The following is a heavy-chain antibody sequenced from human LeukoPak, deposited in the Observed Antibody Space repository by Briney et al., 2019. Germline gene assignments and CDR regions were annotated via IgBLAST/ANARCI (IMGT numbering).Heavy chain of an antibody. CDR2: IYYSGST. D-gene: IGHD2-8*02. V-gene: IGHV4-39*02. CDR3: ARDPSVVYDAIDI. J-gene: IGHJ3*02. Sequence: PSETLSLTCTVSGGSISSSSYYWGWIRQPPGKGLEWIGSIYYSGSTYYNPSLKSRVTISVDTSKNQFSLKLSSVTAADTAVYYCARDPSVVYDAIDIWGQGTMVTVSS. CDR1: GGSISSSSYY.